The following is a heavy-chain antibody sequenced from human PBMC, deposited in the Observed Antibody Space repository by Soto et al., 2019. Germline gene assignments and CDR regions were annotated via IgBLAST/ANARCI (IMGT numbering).Heavy chain of an antibody. CDR2: IYDGGST. CDR3: ARRYGYSFDY. D-gene: IGHD1-1*01. Sequence: SETLSLTCTVSGGSISNVNDCWSWIRQSPDKGLEWIGHIYDGGSTYNNPSLKSRITISVDTSKNQFSLKLSSVSVADTAVYYCARRYGYSFDYWGQGTTVTVSS. V-gene: IGHV4-30-4*01. CDR1: GGSISNVNDC. J-gene: IGHJ4*02.